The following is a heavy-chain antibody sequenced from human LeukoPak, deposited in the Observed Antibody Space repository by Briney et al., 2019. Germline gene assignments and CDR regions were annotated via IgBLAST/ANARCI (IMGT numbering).Heavy chain of an antibody. D-gene: IGHD3-16*01. Sequence: PSETLSLTCTVSGGPISSYYWSWIRQPPGKGLEWIGYIYYSGSTNYNPSLKSRVTISVDTSKNQFSLKLSSVTAADTAVYYCARDFYDYVWGTNAFDIWGQGTMVTVSS. J-gene: IGHJ3*02. CDR1: GGPISSYY. V-gene: IGHV4-59*01. CDR2: IYYSGST. CDR3: ARDFYDYVWGTNAFDI.